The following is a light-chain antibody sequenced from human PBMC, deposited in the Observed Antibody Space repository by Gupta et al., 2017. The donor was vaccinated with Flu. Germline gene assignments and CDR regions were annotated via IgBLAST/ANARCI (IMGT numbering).Light chain of an antibody. J-gene: IGKJ1*01. CDR3: QQRNITPGT. CDR2: RAS. V-gene: IGKV1-39*01. CDR1: QRISNY. Sequence: DIQMTHSPSSLSASVGDRVTITCRASQRISNYINWYQQKPGKAPKLLIYRASTVKSGVPSRFSGSGSETEFTLTISGRQPDDSATYSCQQRNITPGTFGQGTKVEIK.